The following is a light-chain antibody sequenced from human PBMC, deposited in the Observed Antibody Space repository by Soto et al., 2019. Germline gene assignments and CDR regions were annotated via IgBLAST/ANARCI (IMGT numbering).Light chain of an antibody. CDR1: QSISNR. V-gene: IGKV1-5*01. CDR2: DAS. Sequence: DIQMTQSPSTRSASVGDIVTISFRASQSISNRLAWYQQKPGKAPKVVIYDASSLESGVPSRFSGSGSGTEFTLTITSLQSEDFVLYYCQQYHNLWTFGQGTKVDIK. CDR3: QQYHNLWT. J-gene: IGKJ1*01.